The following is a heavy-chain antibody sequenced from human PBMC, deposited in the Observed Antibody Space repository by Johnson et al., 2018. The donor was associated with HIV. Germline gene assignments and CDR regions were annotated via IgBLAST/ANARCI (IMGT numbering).Heavy chain of an antibody. D-gene: IGHD6-19*01. Sequence: VQLVESGGGVVQPGGSLRLSCAASGFTFSSYGMHWVRQAPGKGLEWVANIKQDGNDKYYVDSVKGRFTISRDNAKNSLYLQMNSLRVDDTAVYYCARDGYSSGWYGNDAFDIWGQGTMVTVSS. CDR1: GFTFSSYG. CDR3: ARDGYSSGWYGNDAFDI. J-gene: IGHJ3*02. CDR2: IKQDGNDK. V-gene: IGHV3-7*01.